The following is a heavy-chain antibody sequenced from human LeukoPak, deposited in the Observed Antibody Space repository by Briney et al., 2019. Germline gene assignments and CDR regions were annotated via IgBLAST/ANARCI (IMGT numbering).Heavy chain of an antibody. CDR1: GYTFTSYG. CDR2: ISAYNGNT. D-gene: IGHD3-3*01. J-gene: IGHJ3*02. V-gene: IGHV1-18*01. Sequence: VASVKVSCKASGYTFTSYGISWVRQAPGQGLEWMGWISAYNGNTNYAQKLQGRVTMTSDTSTSTAYMELRSLRSDDTAVYYCARSLEWLPPGGAFDIWGQGTMVTVSS. CDR3: ARSLEWLPPGGAFDI.